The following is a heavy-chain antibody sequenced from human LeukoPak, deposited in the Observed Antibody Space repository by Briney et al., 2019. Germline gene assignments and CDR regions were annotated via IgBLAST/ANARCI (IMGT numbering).Heavy chain of an antibody. J-gene: IGHJ5*02. D-gene: IGHD3-3*01. CDR3: ARDSRMNYYAS. Sequence: GGSLRLTCTASGFTFNDYWMTWVRQTPGKGLERLANINEDGSAKNYVDSVMGRFTISRDNAVNSLYLQMNSLRAEDTAMYYCARDSRMNYYASWGRGTLVTVSS. CDR1: GFTFNDYW. CDR2: INEDGSAK. V-gene: IGHV3-7*01.